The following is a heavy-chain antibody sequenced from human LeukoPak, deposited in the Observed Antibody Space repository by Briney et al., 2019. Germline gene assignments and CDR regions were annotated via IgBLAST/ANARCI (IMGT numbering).Heavy chain of an antibody. CDR1: GGTFSSYA. J-gene: IGHJ3*02. D-gene: IGHD1-26*01. CDR3: ARERWEPHRDAFDI. V-gene: IGHV1-69*05. Sequence: GGSVKVSCKASGGTFSSYAISWVRQAPGQGLEWMGRIIPIFGTANYAQKFQGRVTITTDESTSTAYMELSSLRSEDTAVYYCARERWEPHRDAFDIWGQGTMVTVSS. CDR2: IIPIFGTA.